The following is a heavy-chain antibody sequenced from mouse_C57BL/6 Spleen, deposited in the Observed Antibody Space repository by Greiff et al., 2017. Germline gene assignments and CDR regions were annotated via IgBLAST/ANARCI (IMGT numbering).Heavy chain of an antibody. D-gene: IGHD5-1*01. CDR1: GYTFTDYE. CDR3: TRRGSNYFDD. V-gene: IGHV1-15*01. CDR2: IDPETGGT. J-gene: IGHJ2*01. Sequence: QVQLQQPGAELVRPGASVTLSCKASGYTFTDYEMHWVKQTPVHGLEWIGAIDPETGGTAYNQKFKGKAILTADKSSSTAYMELRSLTSEDSAVYYCTRRGSNYFDDWGQDTTLTVSS.